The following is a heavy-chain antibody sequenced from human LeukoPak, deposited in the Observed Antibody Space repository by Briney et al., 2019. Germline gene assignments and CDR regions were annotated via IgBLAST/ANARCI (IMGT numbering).Heavy chain of an antibody. CDR3: ARGARPIYDILTGYYPPVDY. V-gene: IGHV1-18*04. D-gene: IGHD3-9*01. J-gene: IGHJ4*02. CDR1: GYTFTSYY. Sequence: ASVKVSCKASGYTFTSYYMHWVRQAPGQGLEWMGWISAYNGNTNYAQKLQGRVTMTTDTSTSTAYMELRSLRSDDTAVYYCARGARPIYDILTGYYPPVDYWGQGTLVTVSS. CDR2: ISAYNGNT.